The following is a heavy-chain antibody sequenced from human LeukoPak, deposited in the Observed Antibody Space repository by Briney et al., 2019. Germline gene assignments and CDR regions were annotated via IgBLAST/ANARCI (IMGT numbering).Heavy chain of an antibody. CDR1: GGSFSGYY. CDR3: ARGQVEWLRFGIYGP. J-gene: IGHJ5*02. Sequence: SETLSLTCAVYGGSFSGYYWSWIHQPPGKGLEWIGEINHSGSTNYNPSLKSRVTISVDTSKNQFSLKLTSVTAADTAVYYCARGQVEWLRFGIYGPWGQGTLVTVSS. CDR2: INHSGST. V-gene: IGHV4-34*01. D-gene: IGHD5-12*01.